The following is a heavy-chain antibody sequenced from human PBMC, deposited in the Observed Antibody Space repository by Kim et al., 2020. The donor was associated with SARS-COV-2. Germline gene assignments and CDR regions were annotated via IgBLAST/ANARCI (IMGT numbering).Heavy chain of an antibody. J-gene: IGHJ6*02. D-gene: IGHD4-4*01. CDR3: ARGQFSDYYYGMDV. V-gene: IGHV3-13*01. Sequence: PGSVKGRFTISRENAKNSLYLQMNSLRAGDTAVYYCARGQFSDYYYGMDVWGQGTTVTVSS.